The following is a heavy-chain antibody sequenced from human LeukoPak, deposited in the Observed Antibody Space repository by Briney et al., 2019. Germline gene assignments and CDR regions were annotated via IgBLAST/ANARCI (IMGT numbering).Heavy chain of an antibody. Sequence: PSETLSLTCAVSGYSISSGYYWGWIRQPPGKGLEWIGSIYHSGSTYYNPSLKSRVTISVDTSKNQFSLKLSSVTAADTAVYYCARRRFDSNPFDYWGQGTLVTVSS. CDR2: IYHSGST. CDR3: ARRRFDSNPFDY. V-gene: IGHV4-38-2*01. CDR1: GYSISSGYY. J-gene: IGHJ4*02. D-gene: IGHD3-22*01.